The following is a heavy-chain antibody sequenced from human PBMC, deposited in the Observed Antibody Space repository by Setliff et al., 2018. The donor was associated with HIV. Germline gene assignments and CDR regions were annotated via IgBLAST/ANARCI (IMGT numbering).Heavy chain of an antibody. CDR3: ARGFAAVIRPVLQRAAFDV. J-gene: IGHJ3*01. V-gene: IGHV3-20*04. CDR1: GFTFDDYG. CDR2: INWNGGST. D-gene: IGHD3-10*01. Sequence: PGASLKISCAALGFTFDDYGMSWVRQTPGKGLEWVSGINWNGGSTGYADSVKGRFTISRDNAKNSLYMQMDSLRPEDTALYYCARGFAAVIRPVLQRAAFDVWGQGTMVTVSS.